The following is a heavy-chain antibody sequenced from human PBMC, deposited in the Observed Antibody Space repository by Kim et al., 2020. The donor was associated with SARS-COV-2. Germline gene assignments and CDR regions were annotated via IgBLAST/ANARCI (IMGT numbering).Heavy chain of an antibody. D-gene: IGHD3-16*01. Sequence: ADSVKVRVTISRDNSKKSVYLQMNSLRADDTAVYYCAKGGPGGFHYYGMDVWGQGTAVTVSS. J-gene: IGHJ6*02. CDR3: AKGGPGGFHYYGMDV. V-gene: IGHV3-23*01.